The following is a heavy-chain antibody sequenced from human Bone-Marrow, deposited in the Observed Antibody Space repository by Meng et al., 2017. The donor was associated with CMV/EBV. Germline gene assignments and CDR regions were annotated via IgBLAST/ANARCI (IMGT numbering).Heavy chain of an antibody. CDR1: GYTFTGYY. V-gene: IGHV1-18*04. J-gene: IGHJ4*02. Sequence: LVDAGAEGKKPGASVKFSCKASGYTFTGYYMHWVRQAPGQGLEWMGWISAYNGNTNYAQKLQGRVTMTTDTSTSTAYMELRSLRSDDTAVYYCARVLEAAHDYWGQGTLVTVSS. CDR3: ARVLEAAHDY. D-gene: IGHD3-3*01. CDR2: ISAYNGNT.